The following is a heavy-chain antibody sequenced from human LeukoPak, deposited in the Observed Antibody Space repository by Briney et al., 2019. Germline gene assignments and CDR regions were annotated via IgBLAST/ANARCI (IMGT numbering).Heavy chain of an antibody. D-gene: IGHD2-2*01. CDR1: GYTFTGYY. J-gene: IGHJ4*02. CDR2: INPNSGGT. V-gene: IGHV1-2*02. Sequence: PWASVKVSCTASGYTFTGYYMHWVRQAPGQGLEWMGWINPNSGGTNYAQKFQGRVTMTRDTSISTAYMELSRLRSDDTAVYYCARANCSSTSCYLYYFDYWGQGTLVTVSS. CDR3: ARANCSSTSCYLYYFDY.